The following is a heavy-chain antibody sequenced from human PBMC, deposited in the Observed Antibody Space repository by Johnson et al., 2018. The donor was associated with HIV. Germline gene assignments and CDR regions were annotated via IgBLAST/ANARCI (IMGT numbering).Heavy chain of an antibody. CDR3: ARDPMDCGGDCWGVFDL. J-gene: IGHJ3*01. CDR2: INWNGGST. Sequence: VQLVESGGGVVRPGGSLRLPCAASGFTFDDYGMSWVRQAPGKGLEWVSGINWNGGSTGYADSVKGRFTISRDNAKNSLYLQMNNLRAEDTAVYYCARDPMDCGGDCWGVFDLWGQGTMVTVSS. CDR1: GFTFDDYG. V-gene: IGHV3-20*04. D-gene: IGHD2-21*02.